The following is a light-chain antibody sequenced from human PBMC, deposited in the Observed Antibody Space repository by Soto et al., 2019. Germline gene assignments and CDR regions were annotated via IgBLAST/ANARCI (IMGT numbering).Light chain of an antibody. CDR2: ATS. J-gene: IGKJ3*01. CDR3: QVYGSSPRFI. V-gene: IGKV3-20*01. CDR1: QTISSIY. Sequence: EIVLTQSPGTLSLSPGERATLTCRTSQTISSIYLAWYQQKHGQAPRLLISATSTRAIGIPDMFSGSGSGTDFTLTISRLEPEDFAVYYCQVYGSSPRFIFGPGTKLNIK.